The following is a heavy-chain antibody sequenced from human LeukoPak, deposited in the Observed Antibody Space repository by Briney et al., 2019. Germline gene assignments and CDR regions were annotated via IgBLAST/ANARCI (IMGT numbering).Heavy chain of an antibody. CDR2: ISSSGSTI. D-gene: IGHD2-15*01. CDR3: ARDRPSGSGGDAFDI. CDR1: GFTFSSYS. V-gene: IGHV3-48*04. Sequence: GGSLRLSCTASGFTFSSYSMNWVRQAPGKGLEWVSYISSSGSTIYYADSVKGRFTISRDNAKNSLYLQMNSLRAEDTAVYYCARDRPSGSGGDAFDIWGQGTMVTVSS. J-gene: IGHJ3*02.